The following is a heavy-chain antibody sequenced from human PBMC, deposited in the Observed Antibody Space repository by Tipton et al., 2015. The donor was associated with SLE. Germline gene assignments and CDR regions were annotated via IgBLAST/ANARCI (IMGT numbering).Heavy chain of an antibody. Sequence: QLVQSGAEVKKPGASVKVSCKASGYTFTSYGISWVRQAPGQGLSWMGWISAYNGNTNYAQKLQGRVTMTTDTSTSTAYMGLRSLRSDDTAVYDCARNLITMIVGAPLGYWGQGTLVTVSS. J-gene: IGHJ4*02. CDR2: ISAYNGNT. V-gene: IGHV1-18*01. D-gene: IGHD3-22*01. CDR3: ARNLITMIVGAPLGY. CDR1: GYTFTSYG.